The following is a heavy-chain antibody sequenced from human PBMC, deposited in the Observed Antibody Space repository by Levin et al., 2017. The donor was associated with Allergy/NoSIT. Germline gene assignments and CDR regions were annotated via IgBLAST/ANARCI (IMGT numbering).Heavy chain of an antibody. CDR3: VRSQYCTGATCNYGMDV. V-gene: IGHV3-33*01. Sequence: LSLTCAASGFPFSDSGMNWVRPAPGKGLEWVALIWHHGRFLSYGDSVKGRCTVSRDNSKNMLYLQMNSLSAADTAVYYCVRSQYCTGATCNYGMDVWGQGTTVTVSS. D-gene: IGHD2-8*02. CDR1: GFPFSDSG. J-gene: IGHJ6*02. CDR2: IWHHGRFL.